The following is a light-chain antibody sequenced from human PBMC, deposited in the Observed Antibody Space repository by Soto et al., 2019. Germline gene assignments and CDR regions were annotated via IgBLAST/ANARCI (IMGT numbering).Light chain of an antibody. J-gene: IGLJ3*02. CDR1: SSDVGGYKY. Sequence: QSALTQPPAASGSPGQSVTISCTGTSSDVGGYKYVSWYQQHPGKAPKLLIYEVSQRPSGVPDRFSGSKSGNTASLTVSGLQAEDEADYYCSSHAGNNMGVFGGGTK. CDR2: EVS. CDR3: SSHAGNNMGV. V-gene: IGLV2-8*01.